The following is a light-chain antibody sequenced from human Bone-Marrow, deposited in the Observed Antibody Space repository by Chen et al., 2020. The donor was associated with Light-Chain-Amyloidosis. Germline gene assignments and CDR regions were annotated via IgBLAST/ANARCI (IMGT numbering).Light chain of an antibody. Sequence: QSALTPPASVSGPPGKSITISCPGTSSDVGSYNLVSWYQQHPGKAPKLMIYEVSKRPSGVSNRFSGSKSGNTASLTISGLQAEDEADYYCCSYAGSSTLVFGGGTKLTVL. CDR3: CSYAGSSTLV. CDR2: EVS. J-gene: IGLJ2*01. V-gene: IGLV2-23*02. CDR1: SSDVGSYNL.